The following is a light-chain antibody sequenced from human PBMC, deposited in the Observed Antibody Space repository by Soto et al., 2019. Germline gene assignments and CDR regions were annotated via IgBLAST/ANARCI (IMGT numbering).Light chain of an antibody. CDR2: GAS. Sequence: VLTQSPGTLSFSPGESATLSCRSSQTVSITYLTWYQQKPGQAPRLLIFGASKRATGIPDRFSGSGSGRDFTLTIGGLEPEDFAVYYCQQYGSSPLISFGQGTRLEI. CDR3: QQYGSSPLIS. V-gene: IGKV3-20*01. J-gene: IGKJ5*01. CDR1: QTVSITY.